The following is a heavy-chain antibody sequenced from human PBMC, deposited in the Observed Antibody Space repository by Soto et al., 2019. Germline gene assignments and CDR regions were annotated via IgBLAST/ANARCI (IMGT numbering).Heavy chain of an antibody. CDR2: INPSGGST. CDR1: GYTFTSYH. CDR3: ARSLRNSGSYPRRYFDY. J-gene: IGHJ4*02. D-gene: IGHD1-26*01. Sequence: ASVKVSCKASGYTFTSYHMHWVRQAPGQGLEWMGIINPSGGSTSYAQKFQGRVTMTRDTSTSTVYMELSSLRSEDTAVYYCARSLRNSGSYPRRYFDYWGQGTLVTVSS. V-gene: IGHV1-46*01.